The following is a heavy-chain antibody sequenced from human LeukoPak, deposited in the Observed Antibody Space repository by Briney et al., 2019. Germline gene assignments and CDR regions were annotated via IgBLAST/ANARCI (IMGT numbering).Heavy chain of an antibody. CDR3: ATSSGSYFDS. D-gene: IGHD1-26*01. J-gene: IGHJ4*02. Sequence: PGRSLRLSWAAAGFTFGRSSMNSGSQAPRNWLECGSSISISVSYIYSPDSVKGRFTISRDNAKNSLYLQMDSLRAEDPAVYYCATSSGSYFDSWGQGTLVTVSS. CDR2: ISISVSYI. V-gene: IGHV3-21*01. CDR1: GFTFGRSS.